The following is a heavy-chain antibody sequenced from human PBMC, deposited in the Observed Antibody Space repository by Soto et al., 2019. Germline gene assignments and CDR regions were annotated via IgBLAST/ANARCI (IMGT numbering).Heavy chain of an antibody. Sequence: SETLSLTCAVSGGSISSSNWWSWVRQPPGKGLEWIGEIYYSGSTYYNPSLKSRVTISVDTSKNQFSLKLSPVTAADTAVYYCAREGSSSWYRYYYGMDVWGQGTTVTVSS. CDR3: AREGSSSWYRYYYGMDV. CDR2: IYYSGST. V-gene: IGHV4-4*02. CDR1: GGSISSSNW. J-gene: IGHJ6*02. D-gene: IGHD6-13*01.